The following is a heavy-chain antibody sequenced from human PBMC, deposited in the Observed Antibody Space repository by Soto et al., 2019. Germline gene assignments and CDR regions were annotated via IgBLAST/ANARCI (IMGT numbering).Heavy chain of an antibody. CDR2: IRNQSYQETT. J-gene: IGHJ5*02. CDR1: GFPFDDFA. CDR3: ARYSGWYSYNWFDP. V-gene: IGHV3-49*04. Sequence: GGSLRLSCTGSGFPFDDFAINWVRQAPGKGLEWVGLIRNQSYQETTEYAAAVKGRFTISRDNAENSVYLQMSSLRGEDTAMYYCARYSGWYSYNWFDPWGQGTPVTV. D-gene: IGHD6-19*01.